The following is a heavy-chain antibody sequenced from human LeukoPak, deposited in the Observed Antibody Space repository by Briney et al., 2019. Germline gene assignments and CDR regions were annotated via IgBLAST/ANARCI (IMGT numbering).Heavy chain of an antibody. D-gene: IGHD2/OR15-2a*01. Sequence: ASVNVSCTASGYTFTTYHMHWVRQAPGQGLEWMGRMHPSSGATNYAQRFQGRVTLTRDTSIDTAYMELSRLTSDDTAVYYCARDLPFEDWGQGTLVTVSS. CDR2: MHPSSGAT. V-gene: IGHV1-2*06. J-gene: IGHJ4*02. CDR3: ARDLPFED. CDR1: GYTFTTYH.